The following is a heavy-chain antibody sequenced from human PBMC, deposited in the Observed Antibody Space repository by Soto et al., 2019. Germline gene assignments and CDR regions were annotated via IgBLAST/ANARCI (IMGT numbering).Heavy chain of an antibody. Sequence: GGSLRLSCAASGFTFIDYSMNWVRQAPGRGLEWVSYISSSSFTIHYADSVEGRFAISRDNAKNSLYLQMNSLRAEDTAVYYCARDYNDFSSGHFDYWGQGALVTVSS. CDR2: ISSSSFTI. J-gene: IGHJ4*02. V-gene: IGHV3-48*01. CDR1: GFTFIDYS. CDR3: ARDYNDFSSGHFDY. D-gene: IGHD3-3*01.